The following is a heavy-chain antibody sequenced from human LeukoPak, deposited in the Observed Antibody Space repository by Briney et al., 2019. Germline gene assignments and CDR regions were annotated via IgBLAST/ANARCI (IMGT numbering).Heavy chain of an antibody. Sequence: ASVKVSCKASGGTFSSCAISWVRQAPGQGLEWMGGIIPIFGTANYAQKFQGRVTITADKSTSTAYMELSSLRSEDTAVYYCASWQMTTVTTLAFDIWGQGTMVTVSS. J-gene: IGHJ3*02. CDR3: ASWQMTTVTTLAFDI. CDR2: IIPIFGTA. D-gene: IGHD4-17*01. V-gene: IGHV1-69*06. CDR1: GGTFSSCA.